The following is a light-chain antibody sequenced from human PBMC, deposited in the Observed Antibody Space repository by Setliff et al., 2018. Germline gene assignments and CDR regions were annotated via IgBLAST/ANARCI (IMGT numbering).Light chain of an antibody. J-gene: IGLJ1*01. V-gene: IGLV2-14*01. CDR1: TSDVGGYNY. CDR2: DVT. Sequence: LTQPASVSGSPGQSITISCTGTTSDVGGYNYVSWYQQHPGKAPKLMIYDVTNRPSGVSNRFSGSRSGNTASLTISGLQAEDEADYYCTSYTSTFNYVFGTGTKVTVL. CDR3: TSYTSTFNYV.